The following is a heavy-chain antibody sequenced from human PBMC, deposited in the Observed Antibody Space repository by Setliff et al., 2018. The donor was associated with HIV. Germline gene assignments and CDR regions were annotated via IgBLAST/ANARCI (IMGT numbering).Heavy chain of an antibody. D-gene: IGHD3-10*01. CDR2: IHHSGST. J-gene: IGHJ6*03. V-gene: IGHV4-34*01. CDR1: GGSFSGYY. Sequence: SETLSLTCAVYGGSFSGYYWSWIRQPPGTGLEWIGEIHHSGSTNYNPSLKSRVTISVDTSKNQFSLKLSSVTAADTAVYYCARRGSGFFHYYYYMDVWGKGTTVTVSS. CDR3: ARRGSGFFHYYYYMDV.